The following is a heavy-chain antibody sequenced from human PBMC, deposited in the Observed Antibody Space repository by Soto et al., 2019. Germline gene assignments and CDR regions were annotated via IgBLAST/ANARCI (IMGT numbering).Heavy chain of an antibody. D-gene: IGHD6-13*01. CDR1: GFTFSSYA. CDR2: ISGSGGST. V-gene: IGHV3-23*01. Sequence: PGGSLRLSCAASGFTFSSYAMSWVRQAPGKGLEWVSAISGSGGSTYYADSVKGRFTISRDNAKNSLYLQMNSLRAEDTAVYYCARARRGIAAGPLDYWGQGTLVTVSS. CDR3: ARARRGIAAGPLDY. J-gene: IGHJ4*02.